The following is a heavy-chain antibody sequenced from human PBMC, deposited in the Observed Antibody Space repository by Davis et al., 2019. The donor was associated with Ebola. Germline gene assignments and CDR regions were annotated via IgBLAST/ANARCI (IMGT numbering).Heavy chain of an antibody. D-gene: IGHD1-1*01. V-gene: IGHV4-59*01. CDR3: ARDGMTTLGGRDEVGGMDV. J-gene: IGHJ6*02. CDR2: IYYSGNT. Sequence: MPSETLSLTCTVSGGSMSSYYWSWIRQPPGKGLEWIGFIYYSGNTNYNPSLKSRVTISVDTSKNQFSLKLSSVTAADTAVYYCARDGMTTLGGRDEVGGMDVWGPGTTVTVSS. CDR1: GGSMSSYY.